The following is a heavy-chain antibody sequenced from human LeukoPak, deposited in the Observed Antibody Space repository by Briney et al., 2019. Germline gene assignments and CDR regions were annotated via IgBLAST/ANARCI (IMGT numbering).Heavy chain of an antibody. J-gene: IGHJ4*02. D-gene: IGHD6-6*01. CDR1: GGSISSYY. V-gene: IGHV4-4*07. CDR3: AREGSMTARPFVSIDY. CDR2: IHASGST. Sequence: SETLSLTCTVSGGSISSYYWSWIRQPAGKGLEWIGRIHASGSTDYNPSLESRVTMSVDTSKSQFSLRLSSVTAADTAVYYCAREGSMTARPFVSIDYWGQGTLVTVPS.